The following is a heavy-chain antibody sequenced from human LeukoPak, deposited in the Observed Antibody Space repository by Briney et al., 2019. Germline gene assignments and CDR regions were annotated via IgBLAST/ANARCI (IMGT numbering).Heavy chain of an antibody. CDR3: TKDKFGDYVFND. Sequence: PGGSLRLSCAVPGFTVSTYWMDWVRQAPGEGLVWVSRINGDGSGTVYADSVKGRFTVSRDNAKNTLYLQMNSLRVADTAVYYCTKDKFGDYVFNDWGHGTLVSVSS. CDR2: INGDGSGT. V-gene: IGHV3-74*01. J-gene: IGHJ4*01. D-gene: IGHD4-17*01. CDR1: GFTVSTYW.